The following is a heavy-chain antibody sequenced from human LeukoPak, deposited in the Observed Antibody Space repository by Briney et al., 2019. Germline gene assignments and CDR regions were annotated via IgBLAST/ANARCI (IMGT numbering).Heavy chain of an antibody. Sequence: GGSLRLSCAASGFTFSSYSMNWVRQAPGKGLEWFSSISSSSSYICYADSVKGRFTISRDNAKNSLYLQMNSLRAEDTAVYYCAREADSGSYYLDYWGQGTLVTVSS. V-gene: IGHV3-21*01. CDR3: AREADSGSYYLDY. CDR1: GFTFSSYS. J-gene: IGHJ4*02. CDR2: ISSSSSYI. D-gene: IGHD1-26*01.